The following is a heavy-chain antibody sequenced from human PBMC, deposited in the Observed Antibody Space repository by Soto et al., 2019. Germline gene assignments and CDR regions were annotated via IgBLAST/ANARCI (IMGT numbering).Heavy chain of an antibody. CDR2: INPSGGNT. V-gene: IGHV1-46*01. Sequence: GASVKVSCKASGYTFTSYYMHWVRQAPGQGLEWMGIINPSGGNTSYAQKFQGRVTMTRDTSTSTVYMELSSLRSEDTAVYYCARDLGPKNIVGYPYYYYYGMDVWG. CDR3: ARDLGPKNIVGYPYYYYYGMDV. J-gene: IGHJ6*02. D-gene: IGHD1-26*01. CDR1: GYTFTSYY.